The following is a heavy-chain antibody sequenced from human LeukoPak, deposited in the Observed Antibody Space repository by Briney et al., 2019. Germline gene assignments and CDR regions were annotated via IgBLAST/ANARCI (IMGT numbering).Heavy chain of an antibody. Sequence: PSETLSLTCTVSGGSISSGDYYWSWIRQPPGKGLEWIGYIHYSGSTYYNPSLKSRVTISVDTSKNQFSLKLSSVTAADTAVYYCAREGSTVAGTGPAYFDYWGQGTLVTVSS. CDR2: IHYSGST. CDR3: AREGSTVAGTGPAYFDY. D-gene: IGHD6-19*01. J-gene: IGHJ4*02. CDR1: GGSISSGDYY. V-gene: IGHV4-30-4*08.